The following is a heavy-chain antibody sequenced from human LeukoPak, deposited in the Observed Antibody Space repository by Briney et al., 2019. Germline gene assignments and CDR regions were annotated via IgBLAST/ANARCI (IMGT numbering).Heavy chain of an antibody. CDR2: IYYSGST. J-gene: IGHJ4*02. CDR1: GGSISSYY. D-gene: IGHD7-27*01. Sequence: PSETLSLTCTVSGGSISSYYWSWIRQPPGKGLEWIGYIYYSGSTNYNPSLKSRVTISVDTSKNQFSLKLSSVTAADTAVYYCARHPSRKLGIVYWGQGTLVTVSS. V-gene: IGHV4-59*08. CDR3: ARHPSRKLGIVY.